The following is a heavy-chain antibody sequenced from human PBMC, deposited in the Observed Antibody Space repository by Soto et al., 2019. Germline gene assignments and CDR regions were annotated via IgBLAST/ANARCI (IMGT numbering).Heavy chain of an antibody. CDR3: VKVSTFYDILTGYYSTNFFDP. Sequence: HPVGSLRLSCSASGFTFSEYSMHWVRQAPGKGLQYVSTISSDGDITYYADSVKGRFTISRDNSKNTLYLQMNSLRPEDTAVYYCVKVSTFYDILTGYYSTNFFDPWGQGTLVTVSS. CDR2: ISSDGDIT. D-gene: IGHD3-9*01. CDR1: GFTFSEYS. J-gene: IGHJ5*02. V-gene: IGHV3-64D*06.